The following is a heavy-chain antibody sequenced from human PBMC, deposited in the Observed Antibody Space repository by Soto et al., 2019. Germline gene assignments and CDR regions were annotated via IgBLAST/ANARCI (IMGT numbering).Heavy chain of an antibody. CDR1: GFTFSSYG. CDR2: ISYDGSNK. CDR3: ANLAVAGYFDY. V-gene: IGHV3-30*18. D-gene: IGHD6-19*01. J-gene: IGHJ4*02. Sequence: QVQLVESGGGVVQPGRSLRLSCAASGFTFSSYGMHWVRQAPGKGLEWVAVISYDGSNKYYADSVKGRFTISRDNSKNTLYLQMNSLRAEDTAVYYCANLAVAGYFDYWGQGTLVTVSS.